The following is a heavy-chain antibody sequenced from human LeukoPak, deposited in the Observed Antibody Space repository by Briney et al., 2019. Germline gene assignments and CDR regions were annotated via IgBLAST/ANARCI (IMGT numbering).Heavy chain of an antibody. CDR1: GFTFGTYW. V-gene: IGHV3-53*01. CDR3: ARGQGA. Sequence: GGSLRLSCAASGFTFGTYWMSWVRQATGKGLEWVSVIYIGGGTYYAASVKGRFTISRDNSKNTLFLQMNSLRADDAAMYYCARGQGAWGQGTLLTVSS. J-gene: IGHJ5*02. CDR2: IYIGGGT.